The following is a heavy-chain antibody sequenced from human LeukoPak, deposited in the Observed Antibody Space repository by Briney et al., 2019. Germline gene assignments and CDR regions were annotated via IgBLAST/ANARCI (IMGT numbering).Heavy chain of an antibody. Sequence: ASVKVSFKSSGYTFTDYYMHWVRQAPGQGLEWMGWINPKSGDTRFAQKFQDRVTMTRDTSSSTAYMELRRLRSDDTAVYFCAREGLLYGSGTYFRSWGQGSLVSVSS. J-gene: IGHJ5*02. D-gene: IGHD3-10*01. V-gene: IGHV1-2*02. CDR1: GYTFTDYY. CDR3: AREGLLYGSGTYFRS. CDR2: INPKSGDT.